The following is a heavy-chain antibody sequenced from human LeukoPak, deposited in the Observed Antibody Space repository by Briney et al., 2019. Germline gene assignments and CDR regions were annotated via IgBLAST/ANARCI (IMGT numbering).Heavy chain of an antibody. CDR3: AKIQLWQRQFDY. V-gene: IGHV3-23*01. J-gene: IGHJ4*02. CDR2: ISGSGGST. CDR1: GFTFRSHD. Sequence: GGSLRLSCAASGFTFRSHDMSWVRQAPGKGLEWVSGISGSGGSTFYADSVKGRFTISRDNSKNTLYLQMNSLRAEDTAVYYCAKIQLWQRQFDYWGQGTLVTVSS. D-gene: IGHD5-18*01.